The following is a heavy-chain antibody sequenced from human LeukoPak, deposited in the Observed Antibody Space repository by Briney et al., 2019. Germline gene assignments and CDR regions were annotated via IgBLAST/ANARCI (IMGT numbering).Heavy chain of an antibody. CDR2: INPNTGDT. Sequence: WASGKSSCKGSGYNFIGYYMPWVRQAPGQGLEWMGWINPNTGDTSYSQKFQGRVTITRETSISTAYMDLSRLRPDDTAVYYCVRDLAAAIGDYWGQGTLVTVSS. CDR1: GYNFIGYY. V-gene: IGHV1-2*02. J-gene: IGHJ4*02. CDR3: VRDLAAAIGDY. D-gene: IGHD6-13*01.